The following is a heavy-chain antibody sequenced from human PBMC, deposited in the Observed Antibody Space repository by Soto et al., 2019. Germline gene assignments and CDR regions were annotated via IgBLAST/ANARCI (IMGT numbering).Heavy chain of an antibody. Sequence: SETLSLTCTVSGGSISSGGYYWSWIRQHPGKGLEWIGYIYYSGSTYYNPSLKSRVTISVDTSKNQFSLKLSSVTAADTAVYYCARGAGTTFPAPWFDPWGQGTLVTVSS. D-gene: IGHD1-7*01. CDR1: GGSISSGGYY. CDR2: IYYSGST. CDR3: ARGAGTTFPAPWFDP. J-gene: IGHJ5*02. V-gene: IGHV4-31*03.